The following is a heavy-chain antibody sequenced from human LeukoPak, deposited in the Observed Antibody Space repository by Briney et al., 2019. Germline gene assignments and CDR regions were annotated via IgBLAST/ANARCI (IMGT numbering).Heavy chain of an antibody. D-gene: IGHD3-3*01. CDR3: AKDGVPSRITTH. CDR2: ISGSGGST. J-gene: IGHJ3*01. Sequence: PGGSLRLPCAASGFTFSSYAMSWVRQAPGKGLEWVSAISGSGGSTCYADSVKGRFTISRDNSKNTLYLQMNSLRAEDTAVYYCAKDGVPSRITTHWGQGTMVTVSS. CDR1: GFTFSSYA. V-gene: IGHV3-23*01.